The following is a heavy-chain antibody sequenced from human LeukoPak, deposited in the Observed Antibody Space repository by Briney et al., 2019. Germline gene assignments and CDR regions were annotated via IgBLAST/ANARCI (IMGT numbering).Heavy chain of an antibody. Sequence: PGGSLRLSCAASGFTFDDYSMHWVRQAPGKGLEWVSLISWDGGSTYYADSVEGRFTISRDNRENSLYLQMNSLRPEDTALYYCAKDRAARGRGNYFYMDVWGKGTTVTVSS. CDR2: ISWDGGST. V-gene: IGHV3-43D*03. CDR1: GFTFDDYS. J-gene: IGHJ6*03. CDR3: AKDRAARGRGNYFYMDV. D-gene: IGHD2/OR15-2a*01.